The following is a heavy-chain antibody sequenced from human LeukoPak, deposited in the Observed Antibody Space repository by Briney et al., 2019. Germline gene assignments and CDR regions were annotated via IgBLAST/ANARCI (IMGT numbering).Heavy chain of an antibody. CDR3: AKYGPQDSGSSHFDY. CDR1: GFDFSSNW. CDR2: IKGDGIST. D-gene: IGHD1-26*01. J-gene: IGHJ4*02. V-gene: IGHV3-74*01. Sequence: GGSLRLSCAASGFDFSSNWMHWVRHAPGQGLVWVSRIKGDGISTNYADSVKGRFTISRDIAKNTLYLQMNSLRAEDTAIYYCAKYGPQDSGSSHFDYWGQGALVTVSS.